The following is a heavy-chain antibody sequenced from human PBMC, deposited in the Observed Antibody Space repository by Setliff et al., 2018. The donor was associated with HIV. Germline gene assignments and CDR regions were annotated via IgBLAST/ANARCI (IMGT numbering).Heavy chain of an antibody. CDR3: TTRNSGYFDY. CDR2: ITGRGGTT. CDR1: GFTFSSHA. J-gene: IGHJ4*02. Sequence: GGSLRLSCAASGFTFSSHALNWVRQAPGKGLEWVSDITGRGGTTFYADSVKSRFTTSRDTNTLYLQMNSLRAEDTAMYYCTTRNSGYFDYWGQGTLVTVSS. V-gene: IGHV3-23*01. D-gene: IGHD2-15*01.